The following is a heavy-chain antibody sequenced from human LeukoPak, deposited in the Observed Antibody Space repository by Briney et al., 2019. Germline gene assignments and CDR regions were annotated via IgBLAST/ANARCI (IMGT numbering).Heavy chain of an antibody. CDR3: ARGSFSADAPLVLDYFHH. J-gene: IGHJ1*01. V-gene: IGHV1-2*02. D-gene: IGHD5-18*01. CDR2: INPNSGGT. Sequence: ASVKVSCKASGYTFTGYYMHWVRQAPGQGLEWMGWINPNSGGTNYQGRVTMTRDTSISTAYMELSRLRADDTAVYYCARGSFSADAPLVLDYFHHWGQGTLVTVSS. CDR1: GYTFTGYY.